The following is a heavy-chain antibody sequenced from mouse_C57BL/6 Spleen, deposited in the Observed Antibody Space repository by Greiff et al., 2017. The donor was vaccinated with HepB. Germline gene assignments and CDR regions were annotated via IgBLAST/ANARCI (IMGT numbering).Heavy chain of an antibody. CDR3: ARNRYYGSLYAMDY. D-gene: IGHD1-1*01. J-gene: IGHJ4*01. Sequence: EVQLQQSGPELVKPGASVKISCKASGYTFTDYYMNWVKQSHGKSLEWIGDINPNNGGTSYNQKFKGKATLTVDKSSSTAYMDLRSLTSEDSAVYYCARNRYYGSLYAMDYWGQGTSVTVSS. V-gene: IGHV1-26*01. CDR1: GYTFTDYY. CDR2: INPNNGGT.